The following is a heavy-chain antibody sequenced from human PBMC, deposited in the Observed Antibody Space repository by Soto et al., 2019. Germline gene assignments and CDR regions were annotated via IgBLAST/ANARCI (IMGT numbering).Heavy chain of an antibody. Sequence: EVQLLESGGGLVQPGGSLRLSCAASGFIFSNYAMNWVRQAPGKGLEWVSAVGGNGIDTYYADSVKGRFTISRDNSKNTLYLQMNSLRAEDTAVYYCAGRTGYTFDYWGQGTLVNVSS. CDR1: GFIFSNYA. CDR3: AGRTGYTFDY. J-gene: IGHJ4*02. CDR2: VGGNGIDT. D-gene: IGHD3-9*01. V-gene: IGHV3-23*01.